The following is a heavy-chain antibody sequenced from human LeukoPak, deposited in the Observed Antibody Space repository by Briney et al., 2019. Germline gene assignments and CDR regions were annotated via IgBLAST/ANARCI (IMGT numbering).Heavy chain of an antibody. J-gene: IGHJ3*02. Sequence: GESLKISCKGSGYSFTSYWIGWVRQMPGKGLEWMGIIYPGDSDTRYSPSFQGQVTISADKSISTAYLQWSSLKASDTAMYYCASKSGYSSSWSVAGIWGQGTMVTVSS. CDR3: ASKSGYSSSWSVAGI. D-gene: IGHD6-13*01. CDR2: IYPGDSDT. V-gene: IGHV5-51*01. CDR1: GYSFTSYW.